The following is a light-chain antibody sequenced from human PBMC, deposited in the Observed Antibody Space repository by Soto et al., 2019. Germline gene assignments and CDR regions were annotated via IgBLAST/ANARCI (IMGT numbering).Light chain of an antibody. CDR3: QRRSNWPSIT. Sequence: IVRTQSLGTLSLSPGDRPTLSCRASQSVSSSYLAWYQQKPGQAPGLLIYGASSRATGIPDRFSGSGSGTDLTLTINSLEPEEFAFYYCQRRSNWPSITFGQGTRLEI. CDR1: QSVSSSY. CDR2: GAS. J-gene: IGKJ5*01. V-gene: IGKV3D-20*02.